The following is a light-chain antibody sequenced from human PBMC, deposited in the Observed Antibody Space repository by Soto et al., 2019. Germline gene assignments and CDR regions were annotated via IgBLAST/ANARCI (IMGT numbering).Light chain of an antibody. J-gene: IGKJ1*01. CDR2: GSS. CDR1: QSVSSNY. CDR3: HRYGRSLST. Sequence: EIVLTQSPGTLSLSPGEGATLSCRASQSVSSNYLAWYQQKPGQAPRLLIYGSSNRATGIPDRFIGSGFGTDFTLTIDRLEPEDFAVYYCHRYGRSLSTFGQGTRVEIK. V-gene: IGKV3-20*01.